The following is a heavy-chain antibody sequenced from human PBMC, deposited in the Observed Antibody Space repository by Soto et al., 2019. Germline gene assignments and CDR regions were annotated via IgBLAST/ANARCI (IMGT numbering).Heavy chain of an antibody. CDR1: GGSISSSSYY. CDR3: ARHFPLRPAWFDP. J-gene: IGHJ5*02. CDR2: IYSSGST. V-gene: IGHV4-39*01. Sequence: SETLSLTCTVSGGSISSSSYYWGWIRQPPGKGLEWIGSIYSSGSTSYNPSLKSRVTMSIDTSNNHFSLNLTSVTAADTAVYYCARHFPLRPAWFDPWGQGTLVTVSS.